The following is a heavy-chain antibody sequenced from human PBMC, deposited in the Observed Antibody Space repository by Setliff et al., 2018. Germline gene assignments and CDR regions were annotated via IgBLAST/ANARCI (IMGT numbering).Heavy chain of an antibody. V-gene: IGHV3-48*01. CDR1: GFTFSSYN. Sequence: GGSLRLSCAASGFTFSSYNMDWVRQAPGKGLEWVSYINSRSSTIFYADSVKGRFTISRDNAKNSLYLQMNSLRAEDTAVYHCARDPIAAAGLYYYYYYMDVWGKGTTVTVSS. D-gene: IGHD6-13*01. J-gene: IGHJ6*03. CDR3: ARDPIAAAGLYYYYYYMDV. CDR2: INSRSSTI.